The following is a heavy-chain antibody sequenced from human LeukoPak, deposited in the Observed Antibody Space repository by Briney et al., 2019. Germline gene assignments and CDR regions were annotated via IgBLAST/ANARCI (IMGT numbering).Heavy chain of an antibody. J-gene: IGHJ4*02. CDR2: INSAGSST. Sequence: GGSLRLSCAASGFTFSSYGMHWVRHAPGKGLVWVSRINSAGSSTNYADSVKGRFTISRDTAKNTLYLQMNSLRAEDTAVYYCAKYGGSYSSGWEGFFDYWGQGTLVTVSS. CDR1: GFTFSSYG. V-gene: IGHV3-74*01. CDR3: AKYGGSYSSGWEGFFDY. D-gene: IGHD6-19*01.